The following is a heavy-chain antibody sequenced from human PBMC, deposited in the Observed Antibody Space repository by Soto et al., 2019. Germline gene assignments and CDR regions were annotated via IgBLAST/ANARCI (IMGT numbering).Heavy chain of an antibody. CDR2: ISSSSTI. V-gene: IGHV3-48*02. J-gene: IGHJ5*02. CDR3: ARDLRLDYYDWFDP. Sequence: PGGSLRLSCAASGFTFSSYSMNWVRQAPGKGLEWVSYISSSSTIYYADSVKGRFTISRDNAKNSLYLQMNSLRDEDTVVYYCARDLRLDYYDWFDPWGQGTLVTVSS. D-gene: IGHD1-26*01. CDR1: GFTFSSYS.